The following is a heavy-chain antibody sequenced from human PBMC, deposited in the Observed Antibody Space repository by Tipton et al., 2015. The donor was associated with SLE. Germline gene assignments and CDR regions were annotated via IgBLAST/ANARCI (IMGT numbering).Heavy chain of an antibody. D-gene: IGHD2-2*01. V-gene: IGHV3-30*02. CDR1: GFTFSKFG. CDR2: IRFDGTST. CDR3: VKDSEDTILAPASWGYFDH. Sequence: SLRLSCAASGFTFSKFGMHWVRQAPGKGLEWVAFIRFDGTSTYYGYSVEGRFTISRDNSKNTLDLQMNSLRVEDTAVYYCVKDSEDTILAPASWGYFDHWGQGAHVTVSS. J-gene: IGHJ4*02.